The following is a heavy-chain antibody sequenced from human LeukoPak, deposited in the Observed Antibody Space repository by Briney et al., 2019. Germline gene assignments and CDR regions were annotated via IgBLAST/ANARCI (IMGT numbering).Heavy chain of an antibody. D-gene: IGHD1-20*01. V-gene: IGHV6-1*01. Sequence: SQTLSLTCAISGDSVPSNSAAWNWIRQSPSRGLEWPGRTYYRSKWYNDYAVSVKSRITINPDTSKNQFSLQLNSVTPEDTAVYYCARDPNYNWNDGGWFDPWGQGTLVTVSS. CDR1: GDSVPSNSAA. J-gene: IGHJ5*02. CDR3: ARDPNYNWNDGGWFDP. CDR2: TYYRSKWYN.